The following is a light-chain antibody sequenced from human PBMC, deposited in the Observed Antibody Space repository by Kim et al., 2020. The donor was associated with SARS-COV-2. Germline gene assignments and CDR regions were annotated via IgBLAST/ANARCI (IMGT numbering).Light chain of an antibody. CDR1: QNINNW. CDR3: HQYTTH. Sequence: DMQMTQSPSTLSASVGDRVTITCRASQNINNWLAWYQQKPGKAPKVLIYKASTVHSGVPSRFSGSGFGTEFTLTISSLQPDDFATYYCHQYTTHFGGGTKVDIK. V-gene: IGKV1-5*03. CDR2: KAS. J-gene: IGKJ4*01.